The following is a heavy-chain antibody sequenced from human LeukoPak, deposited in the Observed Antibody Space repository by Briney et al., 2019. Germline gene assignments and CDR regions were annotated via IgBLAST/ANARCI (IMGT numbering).Heavy chain of an antibody. CDR1: GYSISSGYY. D-gene: IGHD6-19*01. V-gene: IGHV4-38-2*01. J-gene: IGHJ3*02. Sequence: PSETLSLTXAVSGYSISSGYYWGWIRQPPGKGLEWIGSIYHSGGTYYNPSLKSRVTISVDTSKNQFPLKLSSVTAADTAVYYCARTRQYSSGWPDAFDIWGQGTMVTVSS. CDR3: ARTRQYSSGWPDAFDI. CDR2: IYHSGGT.